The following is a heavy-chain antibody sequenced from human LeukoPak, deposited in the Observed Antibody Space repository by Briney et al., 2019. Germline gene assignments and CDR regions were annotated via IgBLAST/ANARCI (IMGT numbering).Heavy chain of an antibody. D-gene: IGHD2-8*01. J-gene: IGHJ4*02. CDR1: GFTFSNAW. CDR3: TTSACSNGVCYTSVDY. CDR2: IKTKTDGGTT. V-gene: IGHV3-15*01. Sequence: GGSLRLSCAASGFTFSNAWMTWVRQAPGKGLEWVGLIKTKTDGGTTDHAAPVKGRFTISRDDSKNTLYLQMDSLKTEDTAVYYCTTSACSNGVCYTSVDYWGQGTLVTVSS.